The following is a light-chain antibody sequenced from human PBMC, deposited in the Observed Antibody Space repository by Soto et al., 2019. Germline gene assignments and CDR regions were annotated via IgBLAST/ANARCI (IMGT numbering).Light chain of an antibody. Sequence: TLSLPVTLGQPTSISCSSSQGLVHSDGNTYLNWFQQRPGQSPRRLIYKVSNRHSGVPDRFVGSGSGTDFTLKISRVEAEDVGVYVWMQGTRPFGGGTKVDIK. CDR2: KVS. J-gene: IGKJ4*01. CDR1: QGLVHSDGNTY. CDR3: MQGTRP. V-gene: IGKV2-30*02.